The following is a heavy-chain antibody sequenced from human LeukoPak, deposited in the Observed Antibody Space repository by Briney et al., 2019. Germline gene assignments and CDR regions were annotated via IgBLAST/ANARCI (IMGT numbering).Heavy chain of an antibody. Sequence: TGGSLRLSCAASGFTFSSYSMTWVRQAPGKGLEWVSSISSSSYIYYADSVKGRFTISRDNAKNSLYLQMNSLRAEDTAVYYCAREAWFGKTSQSNWGQGTLVTVSS. V-gene: IGHV3-21*01. CDR3: AREAWFGKTSQSN. CDR2: ISSSSYI. J-gene: IGHJ4*02. D-gene: IGHD3-10*01. CDR1: GFTFSSYS.